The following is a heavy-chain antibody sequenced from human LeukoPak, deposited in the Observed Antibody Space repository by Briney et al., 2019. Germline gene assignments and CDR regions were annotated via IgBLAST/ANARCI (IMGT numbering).Heavy chain of an antibody. D-gene: IGHD3-10*01. CDR2: IISSSSYT. J-gene: IGHJ5*02. V-gene: IGHV3-11*05. CDR1: GFTFSDYY. Sequence: GGSLRLSCAASGFTFSDYYMSWIRQAPGKGLEWVSYIISSSSYTNYADSVKGRFTISRDNAKNSLYLQMNSLRAEDTAVYYCARDYYGSGSYFEVPYNWFDPWGQGTLVTVSS. CDR3: ARDYYGSGSYFEVPYNWFDP.